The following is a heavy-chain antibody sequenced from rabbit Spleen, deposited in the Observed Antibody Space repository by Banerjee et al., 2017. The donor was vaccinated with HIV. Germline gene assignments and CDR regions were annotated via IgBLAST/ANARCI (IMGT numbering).Heavy chain of an antibody. CDR1: GVSFSFNSY. D-gene: IGHD8-1*01. Sequence: QSLEESGGDLVKPGASLTLTCTASGVSFSFNSYMCWVRQAPGKGLEWIACIDTSSSDFTYFASWAKGRFTISKTSSTTVTLQMTSLTAADTATYFCARDSGSSFSSYGMDLWGPGHPRHRL. J-gene: IGHJ6*01. CDR2: IDTSSSDFT. V-gene: IGHV1S40*01. CDR3: ARDSGSSFSSYGMDL.